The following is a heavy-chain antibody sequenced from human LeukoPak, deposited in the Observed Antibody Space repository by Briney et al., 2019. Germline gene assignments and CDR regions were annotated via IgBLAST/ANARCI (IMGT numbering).Heavy chain of an antibody. CDR3: AKITHYDILTGLYAFDY. CDR1: GLTFSSYG. CDR2: IRYDGSNK. D-gene: IGHD3-9*01. V-gene: IGHV3-30*02. J-gene: IGHJ4*02. Sequence: GGSLRLSCAASGLTFSSYGMHWVRQAPGKGLEWVAFIRYDGSNKYYADSVKGRFTISRDNSKNTLYLRMNSLRAEDTAVYYCAKITHYDILTGLYAFDYWGQGTLVTVSS.